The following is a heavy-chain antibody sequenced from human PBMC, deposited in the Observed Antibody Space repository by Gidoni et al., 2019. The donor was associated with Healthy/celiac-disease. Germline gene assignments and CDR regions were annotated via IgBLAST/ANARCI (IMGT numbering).Heavy chain of an antibody. CDR2: NSWNSGSI. J-gene: IGHJ6*02. Sequence: EVQLVESGVGLVQPGRSLRLSCAASGFTFDDSALHRVRQTPGKGLEWVSGNSWNSGSIGYAGSVKGRFTISRDNAKNSLYLQMNSLRAEETALYYCARGEYSGNYHDYYYYGMDVWGQGTTVTVSS. D-gene: IGHD1-26*01. CDR3: ARGEYSGNYHDYYYYGMDV. CDR1: GFTFDDSA. V-gene: IGHV3-9*01.